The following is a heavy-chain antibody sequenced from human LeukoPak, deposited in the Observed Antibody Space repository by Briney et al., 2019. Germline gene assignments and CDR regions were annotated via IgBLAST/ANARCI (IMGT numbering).Heavy chain of an antibody. D-gene: IGHD6-13*01. J-gene: IGHJ4*02. CDR2: IYYSGST. CDR3: ARAGYSSSWRFDY. Sequence: SETLSLTCTVSGGSISSSSYYWGWIRQPPGTGLEWIGSIYYSGSTYYNPSLKSRVTISVDTSKNQFSLKLSSVTAADTAVYYCARAGYSSSWRFDYWGQGTLVTVSS. CDR1: GGSISSSSYY. V-gene: IGHV4-39*01.